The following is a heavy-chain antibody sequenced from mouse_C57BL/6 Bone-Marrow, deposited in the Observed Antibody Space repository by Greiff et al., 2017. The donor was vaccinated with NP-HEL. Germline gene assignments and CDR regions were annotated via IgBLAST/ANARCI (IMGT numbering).Heavy chain of an antibody. D-gene: IGHD1-1*01. J-gene: IGHJ4*01. Sequence: EVQLQQSGAELVRPGASVKLSCTASGFNIKDDYMHWVKQRPEQGLEWIGWIDPENGDTEYASKLQGKATITADTSSNTAYLQLSSLTSEDTAVYYCTALTTVVGAMDYWGQGTSVTVSS. V-gene: IGHV14-4*01. CDR3: TALTTVVGAMDY. CDR2: IDPENGDT. CDR1: GFNIKDDY.